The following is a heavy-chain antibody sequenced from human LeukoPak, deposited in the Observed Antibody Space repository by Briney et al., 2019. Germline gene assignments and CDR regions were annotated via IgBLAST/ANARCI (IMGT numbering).Heavy chain of an antibody. CDR3: ATLMYTTGRQGFDS. Sequence: GGSLRLSCAASGFAFSVYPMTWARQAPGKGLEWVSSISADSSITNYADSAKGRFTVSRDNSKRTLYLQMNSLRAEDTAVYYCATLMYTTGRQGFDSWGQGARVTVSS. D-gene: IGHD1-1*01. V-gene: IGHV3-23*01. CDR2: ISADSSIT. J-gene: IGHJ4*02. CDR1: GFAFSVYP.